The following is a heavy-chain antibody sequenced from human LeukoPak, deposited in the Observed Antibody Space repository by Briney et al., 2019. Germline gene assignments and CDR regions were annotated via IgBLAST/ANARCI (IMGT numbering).Heavy chain of an antibody. CDR1: GYTFTGYY. D-gene: IGHD2-15*01. CDR3: ARESCSGGSCYSFGLGAFDI. V-gene: IGHV1-2*04. Sequence: ASLKVSCKASGYTFTGYYMHWVRQAPGQGLEWMGWINPNSGGTNYAQKFQGWVTMTRDTSISTAYMELSRLRSDDTAVYYCARESCSGGSCYSFGLGAFDIWGQGTMVTVSS. J-gene: IGHJ3*02. CDR2: INPNSGGT.